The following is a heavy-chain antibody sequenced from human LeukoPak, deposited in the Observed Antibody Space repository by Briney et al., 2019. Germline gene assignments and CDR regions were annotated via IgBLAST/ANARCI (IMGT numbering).Heavy chain of an antibody. V-gene: IGHV4-39*01. CDR3: ARASKYSSGWYLTFDF. CDR1: GDSISGSRYY. D-gene: IGHD6-19*01. J-gene: IGHJ4*02. CDR2: MYYSGST. Sequence: SETLSLTCTVSGDSISGSRYYWGWIRQPPGKGLEWIGSMYYSGSTYYNPSLKSRVTISVDTSKNQFSLKLNSVTAADTAVYYCARASKYSSGWYLTFDFWGQGTLVTVSS.